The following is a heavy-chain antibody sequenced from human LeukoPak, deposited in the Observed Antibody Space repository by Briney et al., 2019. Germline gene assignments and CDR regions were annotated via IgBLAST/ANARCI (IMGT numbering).Heavy chain of an antibody. V-gene: IGHV1-24*01. D-gene: IGHD3-16*01. CDR1: GFTLTQVS. CDR2: FEPEDGET. J-gene: IGHJ4*02. CDR3: AAGSVMDADYLDY. Sequence: ASVKVSCKVSGFTLTQVSIRWVRQAPGKGLEWMGGFEPEDGETSYAQKFHGRVTMTEDTPTDTAYMELSSLISEDTAVYFCAAGSVMDADYLDYWGQGTLVTVSS.